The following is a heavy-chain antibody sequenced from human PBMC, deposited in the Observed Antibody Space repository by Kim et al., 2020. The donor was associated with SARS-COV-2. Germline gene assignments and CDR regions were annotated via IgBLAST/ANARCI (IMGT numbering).Heavy chain of an antibody. Sequence: AGTPTYADSGKGRFTISRDNSKNTLFLQMNSLRAEDTALYYCAKDFASDYWGQGTLVTVSS. D-gene: IGHD3-3*01. V-gene: IGHV3-23*01. CDR3: AKDFASDY. J-gene: IGHJ4*02. CDR2: AGTP.